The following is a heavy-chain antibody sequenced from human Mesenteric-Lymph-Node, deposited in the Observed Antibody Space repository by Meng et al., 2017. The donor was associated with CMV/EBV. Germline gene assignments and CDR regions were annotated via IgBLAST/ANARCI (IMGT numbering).Heavy chain of an antibody. CDR3: ARVSIAARRGGVCYYYYGMDV. J-gene: IGHJ6*02. Sequence: GESLKISCAASAFTFTNSAMNWVRQAPGKGLEWVSYISSSGSTIYYTDSVKGRFTISRDNAKNSLYLQMNSLRAEDTAVYYCARVSIAARRGGVCYYYYGMDVWGQGTTVTVSS. V-gene: IGHV3-48*03. CDR2: ISSSGSTI. CDR1: AFTFTNSA. D-gene: IGHD6-6*01.